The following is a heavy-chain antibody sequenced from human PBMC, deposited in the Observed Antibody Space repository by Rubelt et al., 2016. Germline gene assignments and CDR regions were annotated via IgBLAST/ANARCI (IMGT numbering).Heavy chain of an antibody. CDR1: GYTFTNYG. V-gene: IGHV1-3*01. J-gene: IGHJ4*02. Sequence: QVQLVQSGAEVKKPGASVKVSCKASGYTFTNYGMHWVRQAPGQRLEWMGWIDAGNGNTNYAQKLQGRVTMTTDTSTSTAYMELRSLRSDDTAVYYCARDPYGDRHHDYWGQGTLVTVSS. CDR2: IDAGNGNT. D-gene: IGHD4-17*01. CDR3: ARDPYGDRHHDY.